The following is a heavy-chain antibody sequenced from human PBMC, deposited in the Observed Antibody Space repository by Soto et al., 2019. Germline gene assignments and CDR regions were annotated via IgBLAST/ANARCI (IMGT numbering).Heavy chain of an antibody. CDR2: IYHSGST. D-gene: IGHD3-22*01. CDR1: GVSIRSGGYS. J-gene: IGHJ3*02. V-gene: IGHV4-30-2*01. Sequence: SETLSLTFAVSGVSIRSGGYSWSWIRQPPGKGLEWLGYIYHSGSTYYNPSLKSRVAISVDRSKNQFSLKLSSVTAADTAVYYCASNLYYDSSGYYRSDAFDIWGQGTMVT. CDR3: ASNLYYDSSGYYRSDAFDI.